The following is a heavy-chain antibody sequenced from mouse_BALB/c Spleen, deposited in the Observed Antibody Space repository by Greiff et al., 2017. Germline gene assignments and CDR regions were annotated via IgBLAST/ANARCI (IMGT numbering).Heavy chain of an antibody. CDR1: GFTFGSYG. J-gene: IGHJ4*01. D-gene: IGHD2-10*02. CDR3: ARRRYGNYGAMDY. Sequence: EVQLVESGGGLVQPGGSLKLSCAASGFTFGSYGMSWVRQTPDKRLELVATINSNGGSTYYPDSVKGRFTISRDNAKNTLYLQMSILKSEDTAMYYCARRRYGNYGAMDYWGQGTSVTVSS. CDR2: INSNGGST. V-gene: IGHV5-6-3*01.